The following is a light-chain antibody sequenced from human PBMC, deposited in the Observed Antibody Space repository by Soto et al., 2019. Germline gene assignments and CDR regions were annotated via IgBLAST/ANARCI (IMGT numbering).Light chain of an antibody. CDR1: QSVNIN. J-gene: IGKJ1*01. Sequence: EIVLTQSPATLSVSPGERATLSCRASQSVNINLAWYQQKPGQAPRFLIYGSSIRATDVPARFSGSGSGTEFTLTISSLQSEDFAVYYCQQYSNWPTFGQGTKVEIK. V-gene: IGKV3-15*01. CDR2: GSS. CDR3: QQYSNWPT.